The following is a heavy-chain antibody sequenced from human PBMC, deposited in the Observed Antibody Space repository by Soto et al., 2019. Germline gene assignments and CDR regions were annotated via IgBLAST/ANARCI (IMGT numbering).Heavy chain of an antibody. Sequence: EVQLLESGGGLVQPGGSLRLSCAASGFTFSSYAMSWVRQAPGKGLEWVSAISGSGGSTYYADSVKGRFTISRDNSKNTLYLQMNSLRAEDTAVYYCAKGKSSSWYNKSYYYYYYGIDVWGQGTTVTVSS. D-gene: IGHD6-13*01. V-gene: IGHV3-23*01. CDR3: AKGKSSSWYNKSYYYYYYGIDV. CDR1: GFTFSSYA. CDR2: ISGSGGST. J-gene: IGHJ6*02.